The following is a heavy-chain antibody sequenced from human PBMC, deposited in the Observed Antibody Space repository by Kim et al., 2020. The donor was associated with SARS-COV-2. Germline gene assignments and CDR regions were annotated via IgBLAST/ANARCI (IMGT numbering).Heavy chain of an antibody. CDR3: ARGGYCSSTSCYFYYYARDV. Sequence: GGSLRLSCAASGFAFGTHSMNWVRQAPGKGLEWVSSIGGSTNYIYYADSVKGRFTISRDNAKNSLYLQMSSLRAEDTAVYYCARGGYCSSTSCYFYYYARDVWGQGTTVTVSS. J-gene: IGHJ6*02. D-gene: IGHD2-2*01. CDR1: GFAFGTHS. CDR2: IGGSTNYI. V-gene: IGHV3-21*01.